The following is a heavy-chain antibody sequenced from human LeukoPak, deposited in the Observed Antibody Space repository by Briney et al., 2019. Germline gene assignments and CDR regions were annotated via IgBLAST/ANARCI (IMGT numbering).Heavy chain of an antibody. V-gene: IGHV1-2*02. D-gene: IGHD3-10*01. CDR3: ARDRRVLLWFGESQPPKGDY. J-gene: IGHJ4*02. CDR1: GYTFTGYY. Sequence: RASVKVSCKASGYTFTGYYMHWVRQAPGQGLEWMGWINPNSGGTNYAQKFQGRVTMTRDTSISTAYMELSRLRSDDTAVYYCARDRRVLLWFGESQPPKGDYWGQGTLVTVSS. CDR2: INPNSGGT.